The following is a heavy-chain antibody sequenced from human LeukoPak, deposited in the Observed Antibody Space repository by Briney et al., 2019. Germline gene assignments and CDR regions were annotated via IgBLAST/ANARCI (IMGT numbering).Heavy chain of an antibody. CDR1: GGSIYTYY. V-gene: IGHV4-59*01. D-gene: IGHD6-13*01. J-gene: IGHJ4*02. Sequence: SETLSLTCSVSGGSIYTYYWSWIRQSPGKGLEWIGYIYHSGSNNYNPSLKSVVTISVDTSKNQFSLKLSSVTAADTAVYYCARVNRAVAAALDYWGQGTLVTVSS. CDR3: ARVNRAVAAALDY. CDR2: IYHSGSN.